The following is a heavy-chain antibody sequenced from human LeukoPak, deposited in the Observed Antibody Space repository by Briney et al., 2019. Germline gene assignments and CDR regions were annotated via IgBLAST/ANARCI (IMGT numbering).Heavy chain of an antibody. Sequence: SETLSLTCTVSGGSISSNYWSWIRQPPGKGLEWIGYIYYSGSTNYNPSLKSRVTISLDTSKNQFSLHLSSVTAADTAVYYCARRRAGAYSSGSYYFDYWGQGTLVTVSS. CDR2: IYYSGST. CDR1: GGSISSNY. D-gene: IGHD6-19*01. V-gene: IGHV4-59*08. CDR3: ARRRAGAYSSGSYYFDY. J-gene: IGHJ4*02.